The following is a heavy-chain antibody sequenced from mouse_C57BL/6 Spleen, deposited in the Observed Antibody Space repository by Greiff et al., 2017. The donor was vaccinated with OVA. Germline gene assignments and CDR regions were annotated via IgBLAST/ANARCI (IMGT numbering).Heavy chain of an antibody. J-gene: IGHJ2*01. V-gene: IGHV1-55*01. CDR3: AHYYGSSFYFDY. Sequence: VQLQQPGAELVKPGASVKMSCKASGYTFTSYWITWVKQRPGQGLEWIGDIYPGSGSTTYNEKFKSKATLTVDTSSSTAYMQLSSLTSEDSAVYYCAHYYGSSFYFDYWGQGTTLTVSS. D-gene: IGHD1-1*01. CDR2: IYPGSGST. CDR1: GYTFTSYW.